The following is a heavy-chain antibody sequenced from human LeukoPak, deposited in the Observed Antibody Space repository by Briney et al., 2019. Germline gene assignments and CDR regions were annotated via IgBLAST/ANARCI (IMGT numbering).Heavy chain of an antibody. CDR3: ARITTMVRGVLSY. V-gene: IGHV1-69*05. CDR1: GGTFSSYA. Sequence: SVKVSCKASGGTFSSYAISWVRQAPGQGLEWMGRIIPIFGTANYAQKFQGRVTITTDESTSTAYMELSSLRSEDTAVYYCARITTMVRGVLSYWGQGTLVTVSS. D-gene: IGHD3-10*01. CDR2: IIPIFGTA. J-gene: IGHJ4*02.